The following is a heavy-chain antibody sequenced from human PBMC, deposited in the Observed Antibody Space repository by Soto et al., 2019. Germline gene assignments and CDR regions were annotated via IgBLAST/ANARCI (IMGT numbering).Heavy chain of an antibody. CDR2: ISGSGGTT. D-gene: IGHD6-19*01. V-gene: IGHV3-23*01. CDR3: AKYRQQWLTIFDY. J-gene: IGHJ4*02. CDR1: GFTFSNYA. Sequence: EVQLLESGGGLVQPGESLRLSCVASGFTFSNYAMSWVRQAPGKGLEWVSGISGSGGTTYYADSVKGRFTISRDNSKNTLFLQMNSLRAEDTALYYCAKYRQQWLTIFDYWGQGALVTVSS.